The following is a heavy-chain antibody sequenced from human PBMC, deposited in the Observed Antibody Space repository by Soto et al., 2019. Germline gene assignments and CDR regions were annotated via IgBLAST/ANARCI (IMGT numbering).Heavy chain of an antibody. CDR2: IIPIFGTA. V-gene: IGHV1-69*12. J-gene: IGHJ2*01. CDR3: ARGNHRWLQLWYFDL. Sequence: QVQLVQSGAEVKKPGSSVTVSCKASGGTFSSYTISWVRQAPGQGLEWMGGIIPIFGTANYAQKFQGRVTITADESTSTAYMEWSRLRSDDTAVYYCARGNHRWLQLWYFDLWGRGTLVTVSS. D-gene: IGHD5-12*01. CDR1: GGTFSSYT.